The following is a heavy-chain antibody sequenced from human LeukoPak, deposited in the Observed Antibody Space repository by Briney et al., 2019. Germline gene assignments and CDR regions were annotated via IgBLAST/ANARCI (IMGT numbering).Heavy chain of an antibody. J-gene: IGHJ4*02. CDR1: GYTFTSYG. V-gene: IGHV1-18*01. D-gene: IGHD3-10*01. CDR3: ARDGLWFGELLFFHY. Sequence: EASVKVSCKASGYTFTSYGISWVRQAPGQGLEWMGWISAYNGYTNYAQKLQGRVTMTTDTSTSTAYMELRSLRSDDTAVYYCARDGLWFGELLFFHYWGQGTLVTVSS. CDR2: ISAYNGYT.